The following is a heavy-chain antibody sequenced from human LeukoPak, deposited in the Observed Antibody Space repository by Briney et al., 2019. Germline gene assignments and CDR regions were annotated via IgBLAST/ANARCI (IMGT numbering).Heavy chain of an antibody. Sequence: QPGGSLRLSCAASGFTFSSYAMSWVRQSPGKGLEWVSVIGRGGGATYYADSVKGRFTISRDNSKNTLYLQMNSLRAEDTAVYYCAKHYYDSGRWTFDIWGQGTTVTVSS. CDR2: IGRGGGAT. V-gene: IGHV3-23*01. J-gene: IGHJ3*02. CDR3: AKHYYDSGRWTFDI. CDR1: GFTFSSYA. D-gene: IGHD3-10*01.